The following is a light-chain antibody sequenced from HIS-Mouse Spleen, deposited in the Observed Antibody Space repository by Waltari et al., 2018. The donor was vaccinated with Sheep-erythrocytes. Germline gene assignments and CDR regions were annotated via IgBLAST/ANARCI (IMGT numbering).Light chain of an antibody. CDR1: SSDAGGSNY. J-gene: IGLJ1*01. CDR2: DVS. V-gene: IGLV2-11*01. Sequence: QSALTQPRSVSGSPGQSVTISCTVTSSDAGGSNYVPWYQQHPGKAPKLMIYDVSKRPSGVPDRFSGSKSGNTASLTISGLQAEDEADYYCCSYAGSYNHVFATGTKVTVL. CDR3: CSYAGSYNHV.